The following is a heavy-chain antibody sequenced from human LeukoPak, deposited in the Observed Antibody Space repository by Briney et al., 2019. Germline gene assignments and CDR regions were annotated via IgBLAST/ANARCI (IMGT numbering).Heavy chain of an antibody. D-gene: IGHD2-15*01. Sequence: GGSLRLSCAASGFTFSSYAMSWVRQAPGKGLEWVSAISGSGGSTYYADSAKGRFTISRDNSKNTLYLQMNSLRAEDTAVYYCAKDSVVVAATTKIFDYWGQGTLVTVSS. CDR3: AKDSVVVAATTKIFDY. J-gene: IGHJ4*02. V-gene: IGHV3-23*01. CDR2: ISGSGGST. CDR1: GFTFSSYA.